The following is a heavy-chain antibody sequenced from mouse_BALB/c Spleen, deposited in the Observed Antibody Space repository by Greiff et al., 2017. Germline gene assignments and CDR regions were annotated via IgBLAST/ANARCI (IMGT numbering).Heavy chain of an antibody. J-gene: IGHJ4*01. V-gene: IGHV5-6-5*01. CDR3: ARGQDGYYADAMDY. D-gene: IGHD2-3*01. Sequence: EVHLVESGGGLVKPGGSLKLSCAASGFTFSSYAMSWVRQTPEKRLEWVASISSGGSTYYPDSVKGRFTISRDNARNILYLQMSSLRSEDTAMYYCARGQDGYYADAMDYWGQGTSVTVSS. CDR1: GFTFSSYA. CDR2: ISSGGST.